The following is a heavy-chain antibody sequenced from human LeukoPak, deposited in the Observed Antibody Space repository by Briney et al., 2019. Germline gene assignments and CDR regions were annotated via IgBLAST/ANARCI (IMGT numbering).Heavy chain of an antibody. D-gene: IGHD3-9*01. CDR2: ISGSGGST. J-gene: IGHJ4*02. V-gene: IGHV3-23*01. CDR1: GFTFSSYA. CDR3: AKDSNYDILTGYPGYYDY. Sequence: GGSLRLSCAASGFTFSSYAMSWVRQAPGKGLEWVSAISGSGGSTYYADSVKGRFIISRDNSKNTLYLQMNSLRAEDTAVYYCAKDSNYDILTGYPGYYDYWGQGTLVTVSS.